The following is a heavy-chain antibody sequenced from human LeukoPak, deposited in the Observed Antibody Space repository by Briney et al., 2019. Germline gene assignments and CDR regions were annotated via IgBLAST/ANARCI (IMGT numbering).Heavy chain of an antibody. J-gene: IGHJ3*02. V-gene: IGHV3-21*01. Sequence: GGSLRLSCAASGFTFSSYSMNWVRQAPGKGLEWVSSISSSSSYIYYADSVKGRFTISRDNAKNSLYLQMNSLRAEDTAVYYCARFMLVGSGYYPDAFDIWGQGTMVTVSS. CDR2: ISSSSSYI. D-gene: IGHD3-22*01. CDR1: GFTFSSYS. CDR3: ARFMLVGSGYYPDAFDI.